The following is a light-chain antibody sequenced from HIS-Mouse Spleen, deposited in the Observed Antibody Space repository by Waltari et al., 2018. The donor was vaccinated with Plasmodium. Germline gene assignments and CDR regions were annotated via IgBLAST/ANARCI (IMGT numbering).Light chain of an antibody. CDR3: VLYMGSGIWV. CDR2: STN. CDR1: PGYVSTSYY. J-gene: IGLJ2*01. Sequence: QTVVTQEPSFSVSPGGTVTLTCGLSPGYVSTSYYPSWYQQTPGQAPRTPIYSTNTRSSCGPDRFSGSILGNTAALTITGAQADDESDYYCVLYMGSGIWVFGGGTKLTVL. V-gene: IGLV8-61*01.